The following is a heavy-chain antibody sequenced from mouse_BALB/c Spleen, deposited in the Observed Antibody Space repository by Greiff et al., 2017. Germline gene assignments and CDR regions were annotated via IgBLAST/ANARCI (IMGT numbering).Heavy chain of an antibody. CDR3: ARGGTTVVATGFDV. CDR2: INPYNGDT. Sequence: VQLQQSGPELVKPGASVKISCKASGYSFTGYFMNWVMQSHGKSLEWIGRINPYNGDTFYNQKFKGKATLTVDKSSSTAHMELRSLASEDSAVYYCARGGTTVVATGFDVWGAGTTVTVSS. CDR1: GYSFTGYF. D-gene: IGHD1-1*01. V-gene: IGHV1-20*02. J-gene: IGHJ1*01.